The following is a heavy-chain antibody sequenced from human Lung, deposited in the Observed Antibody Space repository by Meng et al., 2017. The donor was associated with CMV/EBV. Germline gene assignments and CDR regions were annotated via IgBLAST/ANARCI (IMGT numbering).Heavy chain of an antibody. V-gene: IGHV2-5*02. D-gene: IGHD3-22*01. J-gene: IGHJ4*02. Sequence: QITLKESGPTLVKPXQTLTLTCTFSGFSLSTNGVGVGWIRQPPGKALEWLALIYWDDDKRYSTSLKNRLTITKDTSKNQVVLTMTDMDPVDTATYYCAHRTFYYDSSGHYEANFDFWGQGTLVTVSS. CDR2: IYWDDDK. CDR3: AHRTFYYDSSGHYEANFDF. CDR1: GFSLSTNGVG.